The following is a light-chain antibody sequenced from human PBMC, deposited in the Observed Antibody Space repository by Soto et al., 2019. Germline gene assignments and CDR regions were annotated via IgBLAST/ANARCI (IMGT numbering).Light chain of an antibody. J-gene: IGKJ4*01. CDR2: GTF. V-gene: IGKV3-20*01. CDR3: QQYASSPLLT. Sequence: EIVLTQSPGTLSLSPGERATLSCRASQTIGRNYLAWYQQKPGQAPRLLIFGTFTRATGIPDRFSGSGSGTDFTLSISRLEPEDFAVYYCQQYASSPLLTFGGGTKVEIK. CDR1: QTIGRNY.